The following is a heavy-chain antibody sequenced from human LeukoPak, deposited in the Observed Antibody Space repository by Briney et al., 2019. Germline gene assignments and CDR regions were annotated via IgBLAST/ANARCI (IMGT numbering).Heavy chain of an antibody. CDR3: ARSLLTGYSYYFDY. J-gene: IGHJ4*02. CDR1: GGYISSYY. Sequence: SETLSLTCSVSGGYISSYYWSWIRQPPGKGLEWIGYIYYSGSTNYNPSLKSRATISVDTSRNQFSLKLSSVTGADTAVYYCARSLLTGYSYYFDYGGQGTLVTVSS. V-gene: IGHV4-59*01. CDR2: IYYSGST. D-gene: IGHD3-9*01.